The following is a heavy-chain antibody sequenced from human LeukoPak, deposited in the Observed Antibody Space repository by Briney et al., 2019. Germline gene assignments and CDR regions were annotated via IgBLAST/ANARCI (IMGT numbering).Heavy chain of an antibody. D-gene: IGHD6-19*01. V-gene: IGHV5-51*01. J-gene: IGHJ4*02. Sequence: GESLKISREGSGYSFTSYWIAWVRQMPGKGLEWMGIIYPGDSDTRYSPSFQGQVTISADKSISTAYLQWSSLKASDTAMYYRARHRGYNSGWSTDYWGQGTLVTVSS. CDR2: IYPGDSDT. CDR1: GYSFTSYW. CDR3: ARHRGYNSGWSTDY.